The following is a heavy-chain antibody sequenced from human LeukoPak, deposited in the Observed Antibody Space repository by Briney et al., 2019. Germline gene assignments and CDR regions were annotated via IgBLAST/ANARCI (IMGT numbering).Heavy chain of an antibody. CDR3: TRITVVAGNTYLADY. CDR1: GFTFSDYY. D-gene: IGHD6-19*01. Sequence: GSLRLPCAASGFTFSDYYMSWIRQVPGKGLEWVSYISGSSSYTNYADSVKGRFTISRDNANNSLYLQMNSLRAEDTAVYYCTRITVVAGNTYLADYWGQGTLVTVSS. CDR2: ISGSSSYT. V-gene: IGHV3-11*03. J-gene: IGHJ4*02.